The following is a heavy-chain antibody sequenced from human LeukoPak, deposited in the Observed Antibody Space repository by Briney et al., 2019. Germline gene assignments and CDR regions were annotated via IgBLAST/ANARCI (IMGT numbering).Heavy chain of an antibody. CDR1: GYSISSGYY. CDR3: ARSPDQPEYQQFDY. J-gene: IGHJ4*02. Sequence: SETLSLTCTVSGYSISSGYYWGWIRQPPGKGLEWIGSIYHSGSTYYNPSLKSRVTISVDTSKNQFSLKLSSVTAADTAVYYCARSPDQPEYQQFDYWGQGTLVTVSS. CDR2: IYHSGST. V-gene: IGHV4-38-2*02. D-gene: IGHD2-2*01.